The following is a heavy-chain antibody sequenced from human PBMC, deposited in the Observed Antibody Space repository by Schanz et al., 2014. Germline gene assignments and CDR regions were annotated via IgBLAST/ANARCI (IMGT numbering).Heavy chain of an antibody. D-gene: IGHD6-25*01. J-gene: IGHJ5*02. CDR2: MQPDSEKT. Sequence: QVQLVQSGAELRKPGTSVKVSCKTSGYTFSNDDINWVRQAIGQGPEWMGWMQPDSEKTHYVEKFQGRVAMTRDVSISTAYTELSSLASEDTAVDYGARGQRRTIGRPFGPWGQGTLVTVSS. CDR3: ARGQRRTIGRPFGP. V-gene: IGHV1-8*01. CDR1: GYTFSNDD.